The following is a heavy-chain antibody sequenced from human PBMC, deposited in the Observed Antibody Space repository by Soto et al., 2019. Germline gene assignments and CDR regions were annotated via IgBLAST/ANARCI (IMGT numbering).Heavy chain of an antibody. CDR3: ARTRLGLYGDPGIDYFDY. CDR1: GFSLSTSGMC. J-gene: IGHJ4*02. V-gene: IGHV2-70*11. CDR2: IDWDDDK. D-gene: IGHD4-17*01. Sequence: GSGPPLVNPTQTLTLTCTFSGFSLSTSGMCVSWIRQPPGKALEWLARIDWDDDKYYSTSLKTRLTISKDTSKNQVVLTMTNMDPVDTATYYFARTRLGLYGDPGIDYFDYWGQGTLVTVSS.